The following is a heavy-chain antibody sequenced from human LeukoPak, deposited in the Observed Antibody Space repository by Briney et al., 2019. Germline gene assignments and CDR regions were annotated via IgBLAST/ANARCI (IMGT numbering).Heavy chain of an antibody. D-gene: IGHD3-10*01. CDR2: IYHSGST. J-gene: IGHJ4*02. CDR1: GGSISSSSYY. V-gene: IGHV4-39*01. Sequence: PSETLSLTCTVSGGSISSSSYYWGWIRQPPGKGLEWIGSIYHSGSTYYNPSLKSRVTISVDTSKNQFSLKLSSVTAADTAVYYCARHRGSYYNFDYWGQGTLVTVSS. CDR3: ARHRGSYYNFDY.